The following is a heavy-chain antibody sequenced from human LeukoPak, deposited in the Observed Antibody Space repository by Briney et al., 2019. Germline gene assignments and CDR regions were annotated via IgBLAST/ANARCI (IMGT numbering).Heavy chain of an antibody. D-gene: IGHD6-13*01. V-gene: IGHV3-33*01. J-gene: IGHJ4*02. CDR2: IWYDGSNK. CDR1: GFTFSSYG. Sequence: PGRSLRLSCAASGFTFSSYGMHWVRQAPGKGLEWVAVIWYDGSNKYYADSVKGRFTISRDNYKNTLYLQMNSLRAEDTAVYDCESEVGGEYLAGIFDYWGQGTLVTVSS. CDR3: ESEVGGEYLAGIFDY.